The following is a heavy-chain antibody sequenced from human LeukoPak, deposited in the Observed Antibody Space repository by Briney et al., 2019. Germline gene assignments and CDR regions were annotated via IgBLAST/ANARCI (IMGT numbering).Heavy chain of an antibody. CDR3: TRGGYDFLWGTYRYQYFDY. CDR1: GGSLTGYY. CDR2: TYFSGST. D-gene: IGHD3-16*02. Sequence: PSETLSLTCTVSGGSLTGYYWTWIRQPPGKGLEWIGYTYFSGSTNYNPSLKSRVTMSVDTSKNQQSLKLSSVTAADTATYYCTRGGYDFLWGTYRYQYFDYWGQGALVTVSS. V-gene: IGHV4-59*01. J-gene: IGHJ4*02.